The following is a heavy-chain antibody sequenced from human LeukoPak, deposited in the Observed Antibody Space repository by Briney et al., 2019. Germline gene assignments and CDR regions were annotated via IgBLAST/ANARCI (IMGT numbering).Heavy chain of an antibody. J-gene: IGHJ5*02. V-gene: IGHV1-46*01. Sequence: GASVKVSCKASGYTFTSYYMHWVRQAPGQGLEWMGIINPSGGSTSYAQKFQGRVTMTRDMSTSTVYMELSSLRSEDTAVYYCARDFRCSGGSCYSTRLDPWGQGTLVTVSS. D-gene: IGHD2-15*01. CDR1: GYTFTSYY. CDR2: INPSGGST. CDR3: ARDFRCSGGSCYSTRLDP.